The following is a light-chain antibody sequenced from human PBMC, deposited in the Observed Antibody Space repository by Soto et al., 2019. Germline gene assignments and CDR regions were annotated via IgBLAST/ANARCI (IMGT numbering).Light chain of an antibody. Sequence: ELVLTQSPATLSVSPGERVTPSCRSSQSVEINLAWYQQKPGHAPRLLIYGASNRATGIPARFSGSGSGTDFTLTISSLEPEDSAVYYCQQRNVWPPVTFGQGTRLEI. CDR3: QQRNVWPPVT. CDR2: GAS. V-gene: IGKV3-11*01. CDR1: QSVEIN. J-gene: IGKJ5*01.